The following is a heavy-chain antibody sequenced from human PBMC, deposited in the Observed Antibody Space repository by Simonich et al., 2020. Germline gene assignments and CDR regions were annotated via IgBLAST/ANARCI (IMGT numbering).Heavy chain of an antibody. Sequence: QVQLVQSGAEVKKPGASVKVSCKASGYTFTSYGISWVRQAPGQGLEWMGWIRPYNGNKNNAQKLQGRVTMTTDTSTSTAYMELRSLRSDDTAVYYCARSTTGTTAFDIWGQGTMVTVSS. J-gene: IGHJ3*02. CDR3: ARSTTGTTAFDI. D-gene: IGHD1-1*01. CDR1: GYTFTSYG. V-gene: IGHV1-18*01. CDR2: IRPYNGNK.